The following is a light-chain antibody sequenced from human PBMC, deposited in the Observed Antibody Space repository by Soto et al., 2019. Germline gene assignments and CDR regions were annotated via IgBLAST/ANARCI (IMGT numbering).Light chain of an antibody. CDR1: SSNIGSKT. J-gene: IGLJ2*01. V-gene: IGLV1-44*01. CDR3: AAWDDDLNGFVV. Sequence: QSVLTQLPSASGTPGQRITISCSGSSSNIGSKTVNWYQQVPGTAPKLLIYSTNQRPSGVPERFSGSKSGTSASLAISGLQSDDEADYYCAAWDDDLNGFVVFGGGTKLTVL. CDR2: STN.